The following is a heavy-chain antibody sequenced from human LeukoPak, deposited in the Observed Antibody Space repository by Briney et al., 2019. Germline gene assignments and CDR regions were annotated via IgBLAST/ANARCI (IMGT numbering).Heavy chain of an antibody. J-gene: IGHJ4*02. CDR1: GFTFSSYW. V-gene: IGHV3-74*01. CDR3: ARDGRGSHDY. CDR2: INNDGSST. D-gene: IGHD3-10*01. Sequence: GGSLRLSCAASGFTFSSYWMHWGRQAPGKGLVWVSRINNDGSSTNYADSVKGRFTISRDNAKNTLYLQMNILRAEDTAVYYCARDGRGSHDYWGQGTLVTVSS.